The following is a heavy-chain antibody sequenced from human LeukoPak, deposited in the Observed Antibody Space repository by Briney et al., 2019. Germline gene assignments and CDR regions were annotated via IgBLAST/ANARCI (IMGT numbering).Heavy chain of an antibody. V-gene: IGHV1-69*05. CDR3: ARDLGGDYVDWFDP. J-gene: IGHJ5*02. CDR2: IIPIFGTA. Sequence: GASVKLSCKASGVTFSSYAISWVRQAPGQGLEWMGRIIPIFGTANYAQKFQGRVTNTTDESTSTAYMGLCSMRSEDTAVYYCARDLGGDYVDWFDPWGQGTLVTVSS. D-gene: IGHD4-17*01. CDR1: GVTFSSYA.